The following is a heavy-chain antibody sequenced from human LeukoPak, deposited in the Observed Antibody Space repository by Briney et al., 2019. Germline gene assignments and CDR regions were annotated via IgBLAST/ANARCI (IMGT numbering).Heavy chain of an antibody. Sequence: GGSLRLSCAASGFTFSHYWMSWVRQAPGKGLEWVANIKQDGSEKYYVDSMKGRFTISRDNAKNSLYLQMNSLRVEDTAVYYCARDKIVGATHFDYWGQGTLVTVSS. CDR2: IKQDGSEK. CDR3: ARDKIVGATHFDY. D-gene: IGHD1-26*01. V-gene: IGHV3-7*01. CDR1: GFTFSHYW. J-gene: IGHJ4*02.